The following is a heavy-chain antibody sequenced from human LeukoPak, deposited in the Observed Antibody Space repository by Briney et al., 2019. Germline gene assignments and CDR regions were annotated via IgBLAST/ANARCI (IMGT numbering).Heavy chain of an antibody. J-gene: IGHJ4*02. Sequence: GRSLRLSCAASGFTLSSYWMSWVRQAPGKGLEWVANIKQDGSEENFVDSVKGRFTISRDNAKKSMYLQMNSLRAEDTAVYYCARGSSAGASLRHDYWGQGTLVTVSS. CDR2: IKQDGSEE. CDR3: ARGSSAGASLRHDY. V-gene: IGHV3-7*01. CDR1: GFTLSSYW. D-gene: IGHD1-26*01.